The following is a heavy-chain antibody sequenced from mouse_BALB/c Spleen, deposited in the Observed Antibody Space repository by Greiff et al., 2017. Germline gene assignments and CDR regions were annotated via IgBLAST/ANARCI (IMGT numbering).Heavy chain of an antibody. V-gene: IGHV5-9-3*01. J-gene: IGHJ2*01. CDR1: GFTFSSYA. D-gene: IGHD2-14*01. Sequence: EVKVVESGGGLVKPGGSLKLSCAASGFTFSSYAMSWVRQTPEKRLEWVATISSGGSYTYYPDSVKGRFTISRDNAKNTLYLQMSSLRSEDTAMYYCARNYRYDEGFDYWGQGTTLTVSS. CDR2: ISSGGSYT. CDR3: ARNYRYDEGFDY.